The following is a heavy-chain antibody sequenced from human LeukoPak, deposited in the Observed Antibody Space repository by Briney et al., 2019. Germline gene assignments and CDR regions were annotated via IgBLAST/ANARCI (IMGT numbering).Heavy chain of an antibody. CDR2: ISYDGSNK. V-gene: IGHV3-30*19. J-gene: IGHJ1*01. Sequence: PGGSLRLSCAAYGFTFSSYGMHWVRQAPGKGLEWVAVISYDGSNKYYADSVKGRFTISRDNSKNTLYLQMNSLRAEDTAVYYCAREFLPLQWELPQVYFQHWGQGTLVTVSS. D-gene: IGHD1-26*01. CDR3: AREFLPLQWELPQVYFQH. CDR1: GFTFSSYG.